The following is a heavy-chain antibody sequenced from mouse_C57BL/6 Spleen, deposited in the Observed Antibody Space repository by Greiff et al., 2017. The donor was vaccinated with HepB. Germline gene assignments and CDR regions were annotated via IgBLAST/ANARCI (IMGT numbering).Heavy chain of an antibody. CDR2: ISDGGSYT. D-gene: IGHD1-1*01. Sequence: EVKLMESGGGLVKPGGSLKLSCAASGFTFSSYAMSWVRQTPEKRLEWVATISDGGSYTYYPDNVKGRFTISRDNAKNNLYLQMSHLKSEDTAMYYWASDARDYYGVYFDYWGQGTTLTVSS. CDR3: ASDARDYYGVYFDY. J-gene: IGHJ2*01. CDR1: GFTFSSYA. V-gene: IGHV5-4*03.